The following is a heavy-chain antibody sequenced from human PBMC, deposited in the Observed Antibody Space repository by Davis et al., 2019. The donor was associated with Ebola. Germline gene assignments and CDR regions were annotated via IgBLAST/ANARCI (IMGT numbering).Heavy chain of an antibody. CDR3: ARDQSNIVVVPAEFDP. V-gene: IGHV1-8*01. CDR2: MNPNSGNT. J-gene: IGHJ5*02. Sequence: ASVKVSCKASGYTFTSYDINWVRQATGQGLEWMGWMNPNSGNTGYAQKFQGRVTMTRDTSTSTVYMELSSLRSEDTAVYYCARDQSNIVVVPAEFDPWGQGTLVTVSS. CDR1: GYTFTSYD. D-gene: IGHD2-2*01.